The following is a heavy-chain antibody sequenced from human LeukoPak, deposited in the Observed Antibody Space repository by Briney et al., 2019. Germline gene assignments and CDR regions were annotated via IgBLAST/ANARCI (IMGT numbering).Heavy chain of an antibody. CDR2: VNPSGGST. CDR3: ARGPTSKSSSWSFDY. Sequence: ASLTVSSTPSGYTFTTYYMHWVRHAPGQGLEWVGIVNPSGGSTSYAQKFQGRVTMTRDTSTGTVYMELSSLRSEDTAVYYCARGPTSKSSSWSFDYWGRGKLVTVSS. D-gene: IGHD6-13*01. V-gene: IGHV1-46*01. J-gene: IGHJ4*02. CDR1: GYTFTTYY.